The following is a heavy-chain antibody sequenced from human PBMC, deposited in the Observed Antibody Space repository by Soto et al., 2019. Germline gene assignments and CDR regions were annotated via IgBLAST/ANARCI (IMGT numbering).Heavy chain of an antibody. CDR1: GYTFTSYS. CDR3: ARERPPDSKRFDP. Sequence: QVQLVQSGAEVKKPGASVKVSCRASGYTFTSYSINWVRQAPGQGLEWMGWINAYNGNTYYAQKLQGRVTMTTDTSTSTAYMELRSLRSDDTAVYYCARERPPDSKRFDPWGQGTLVTVSS. D-gene: IGHD1-1*01. J-gene: IGHJ5*02. CDR2: INAYNGNT. V-gene: IGHV1-18*01.